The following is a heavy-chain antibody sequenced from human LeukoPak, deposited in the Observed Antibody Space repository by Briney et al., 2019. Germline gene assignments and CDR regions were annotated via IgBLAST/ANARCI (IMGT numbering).Heavy chain of an antibody. V-gene: IGHV1-69*04. CDR3: AAAPYYDILTADYYGMDV. CDR2: IIPILGIA. D-gene: IGHD3-9*01. Sequence: SVKVSCKASGGTFSSYAISWVRQAPGQGLEWMGRIIPILGIANYAQKFQGRVAITADKSTSTAYMELSSLRSEDTAVYYCAAAPYYDILTADYYGMDVWGQGTTVTVSS. CDR1: GGTFSSYA. J-gene: IGHJ6*02.